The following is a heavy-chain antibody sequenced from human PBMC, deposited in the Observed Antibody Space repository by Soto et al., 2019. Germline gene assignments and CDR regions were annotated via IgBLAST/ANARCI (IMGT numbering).Heavy chain of an antibody. J-gene: IGHJ6*02. CDR1: GFTFSGYA. V-gene: IGHV3-23*01. D-gene: IGHD1-1*01. Sequence: GGSLRLSCAASGFTFSGYAMSWVRQVPGAGLVWVSAITGVGGGTYYADSVKGRFTISRDNSKNTVYLQMNSLRAEDTAVYYCAKFLGRNDGRGDYFYCMDVWGQGTTLTASS. CDR2: ITGVGGGT. CDR3: AKFLGRNDGRGDYFYCMDV.